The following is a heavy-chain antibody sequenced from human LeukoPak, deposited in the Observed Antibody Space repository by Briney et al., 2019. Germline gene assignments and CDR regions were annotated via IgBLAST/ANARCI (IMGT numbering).Heavy chain of an antibody. CDR3: AKDTSIGRYCTNGVCSPFGY. CDR2: ISDTGATT. J-gene: IGHJ4*02. D-gene: IGHD2-8*01. Sequence: GGSLRLSCAVSGFTFSSYAMSWVRQAPGKGLEWVSAISDTGATTYDADSVKGRFTISRDNSRSTLYLQMNSLRAEDTALYYCAKDTSIGRYCTNGVCSPFGYWGQGTLVTVSS. V-gene: IGHV3-23*01. CDR1: GFTFSSYA.